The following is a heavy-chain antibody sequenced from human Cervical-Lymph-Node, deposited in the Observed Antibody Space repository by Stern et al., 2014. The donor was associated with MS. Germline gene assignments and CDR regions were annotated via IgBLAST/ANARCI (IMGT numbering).Heavy chain of an antibody. J-gene: IGHJ4*02. Sequence: QMQLVQSGADVKQPGASVKVSCKASGYTFTAYNMHSLRQAPGQALEWMGRINPKSGVTNYAQKFQDRVTMTRDTSISTVYMELSRLRSNDTAMYYCATRRGCSGGSCSSRSLDYWGQGTLVTVSS. CDR1: GYTFTAYN. D-gene: IGHD2-15*01. V-gene: IGHV1-2*06. CDR3: ATRRGCSGGSCSSRSLDY. CDR2: INPKSGVT.